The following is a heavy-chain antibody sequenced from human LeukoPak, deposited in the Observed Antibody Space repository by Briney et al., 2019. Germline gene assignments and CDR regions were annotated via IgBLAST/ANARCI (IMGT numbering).Heavy chain of an antibody. V-gene: IGHV3-30*18. J-gene: IGHJ3*02. D-gene: IGHD3-10*01. CDR1: GFTFSSYG. CDR3: AKDGVGSGRLGAFDI. Sequence: PGRSLRLSCAASGFTFSSYGMHWVRQAPGKGLEWVAVISYDGSNKYYADSVKGRFTISRDNSKNTLYLQMNSLRAEDTAVYYCAKDGVGSGRLGAFDIWGQGTMVTVSS. CDR2: ISYDGSNK.